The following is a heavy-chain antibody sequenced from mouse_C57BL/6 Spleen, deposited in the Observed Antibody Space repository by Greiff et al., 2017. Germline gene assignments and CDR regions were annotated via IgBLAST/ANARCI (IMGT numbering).Heavy chain of an antibody. CDR2: INYDGSST. CDR3: ARMGYGNYIAWFAY. J-gene: IGHJ3*01. D-gene: IGHD2-10*02. Sequence: EVQVVESEGGLVQPGSSMKLSCTASGFTFSDYYMAWVRQVPEKGLEWVANINYDGSSTYYLDSLKSRFIISRDNAKNILYLQMSSLKSEDTATYYCARMGYGNYIAWFAYWGQGTLVTVSA. V-gene: IGHV5-16*01. CDR1: GFTFSDYY.